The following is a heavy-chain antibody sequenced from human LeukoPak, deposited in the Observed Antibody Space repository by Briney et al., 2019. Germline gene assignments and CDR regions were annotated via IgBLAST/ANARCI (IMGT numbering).Heavy chain of an antibody. V-gene: IGHV4-4*09. CDR2: IYTSGST. J-gene: IGHJ4*02. CDR3: ARHGNYYGSGDDY. CDR1: GGSISSYY. Sequence: SETLSLTCTVSGGSISSYYWSWIRQPPGKGLEWIGYIYTSGSTNYNPSLNSRVTISVDTSKNQFSLKLSSVTAADTAVYYCARHGNYYGSGDDYWGQGTLVTVSS. D-gene: IGHD3-10*01.